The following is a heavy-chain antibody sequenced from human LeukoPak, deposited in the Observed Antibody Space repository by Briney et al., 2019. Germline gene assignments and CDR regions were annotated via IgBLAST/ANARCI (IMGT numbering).Heavy chain of an antibody. V-gene: IGHV3-53*01. J-gene: IGHJ3*02. Sequence: PGGSLRLSCAASGFTVSSNYMSWVRQAPGKGLEWVSVIYSGGSTYYADSVKGRFTISRDNSKNTLYLQMNSLRAEDTAVYYCARGTLRLGAIEWGAFDIWGQGTMVTVSS. CDR3: ARGTLRLGAIEWGAFDI. CDR2: IYSGGST. CDR1: GFTVSSNY. D-gene: IGHD1-26*01.